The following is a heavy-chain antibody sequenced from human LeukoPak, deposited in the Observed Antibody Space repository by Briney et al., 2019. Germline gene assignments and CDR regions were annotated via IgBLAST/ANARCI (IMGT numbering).Heavy chain of an antibody. CDR3: ARERPNSSSWYARWFDP. D-gene: IGHD6-13*01. CDR2: INPNSGGT. CDR1: GYTFTGNF. V-gene: IGHV1-2*02. Sequence: GESLKISCKGSGYTFTGNFMHWVRQAPGQGLEWMGWINPNSGGTNYAQKFQGRVTMTRDTSISTAYMELSRLKSDDTAVYYCARERPNSSSWYARWFDPWGQGTLVTVSS. J-gene: IGHJ5*02.